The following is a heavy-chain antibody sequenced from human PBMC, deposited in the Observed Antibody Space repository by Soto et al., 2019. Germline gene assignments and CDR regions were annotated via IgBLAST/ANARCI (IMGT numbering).Heavy chain of an antibody. D-gene: IGHD5-12*01. CDR3: ARIYSGYDLKYYFDY. J-gene: IGHJ4*02. Sequence: SGPTLVNPTQTLTLTCTFSGFSLSTSGMCVSWIRQPPGKALEWLARIDWDDDKYYSTSLKTRLTISKDTSKNQVVLTMTNMDPVDTATYYCARIYSGYDLKYYFDYWGQGTLVTVSS. CDR1: GFSLSTSGMC. V-gene: IGHV2-70*11. CDR2: IDWDDDK.